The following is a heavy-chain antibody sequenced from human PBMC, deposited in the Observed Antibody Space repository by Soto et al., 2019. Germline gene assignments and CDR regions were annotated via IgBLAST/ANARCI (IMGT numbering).Heavy chain of an antibody. CDR1: GFTFSNAW. CDR2: IKSKTDGGTT. V-gene: IGHV3-15*01. Sequence: PGGSLRLSCAASGFTFSNAWMSWVRQAPGKGPEWVGRIKSKTDGGTTDYAAPVKGRFTISRDDSKNTLYLQMNSLKTEDTAVYYCTTDPQDLYCSSTSCYLDWFDPWGQGTLVTVSS. CDR3: TTDPQDLYCSSTSCYLDWFDP. D-gene: IGHD2-2*01. J-gene: IGHJ5*02.